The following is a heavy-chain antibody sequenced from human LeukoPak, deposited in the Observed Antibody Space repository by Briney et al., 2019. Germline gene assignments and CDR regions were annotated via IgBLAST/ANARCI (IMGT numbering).Heavy chain of an antibody. CDR2: INHSGST. CDR3: ARGYDFWSGPPGRERYMDV. Sequence: SETLSLTCAVYGGSFSGYYWSWIRQPPGKGLEWIGEINHSGSTNYNPSLKSRVTISVDTSKNQFSLKLSSVTAADTAVYYCARGYDFWSGPPGRERYMDVWGKGTTVTVSS. J-gene: IGHJ6*03. V-gene: IGHV4-34*01. CDR1: GGSFSGYY. D-gene: IGHD3-3*01.